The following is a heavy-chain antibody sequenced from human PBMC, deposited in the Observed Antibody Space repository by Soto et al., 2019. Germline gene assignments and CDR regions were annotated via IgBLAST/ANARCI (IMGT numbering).Heavy chain of an antibody. J-gene: IGHJ4*02. V-gene: IGHV1-69*06. CDR2: IIPIFGTA. CDR3: ARGHYYYDSSGYYDY. CDR1: GGTFSSYA. Sequence: QVQLVQSGAEVKKPGSSVKVSCKASGGTFSSYAISWVRQAPGQGLEWMGGIIPIFGTANYAQKLQGRVTMTTDTSTSTAYMELRSLRSDDTAVYYCARGHYYYDSSGYYDYWGQGTLVTVLL. D-gene: IGHD3-22*01.